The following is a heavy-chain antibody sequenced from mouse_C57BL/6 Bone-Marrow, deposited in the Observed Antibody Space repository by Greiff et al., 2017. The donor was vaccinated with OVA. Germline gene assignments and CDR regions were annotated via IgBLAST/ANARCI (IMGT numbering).Heavy chain of an antibody. Sequence: VQLVESGAELVRPGASVTLSCKASGYTFTDYEMHWVKQTPVHGLEWIGAIDPETGGTAYNQKFKGKAILTADKSSSTAYMELRSLTSEDSAVYYCTPYYYGSSYGAMDYWGQGTSVTVSS. CDR2: IDPETGGT. V-gene: IGHV1-15*01. D-gene: IGHD1-1*01. CDR3: TPYYYGSSYGAMDY. J-gene: IGHJ4*01. CDR1: GYTFTDYE.